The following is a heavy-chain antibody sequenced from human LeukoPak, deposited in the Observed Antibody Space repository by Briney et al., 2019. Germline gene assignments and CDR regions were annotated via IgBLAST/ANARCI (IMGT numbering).Heavy chain of an antibody. CDR1: GGSFSGYY. D-gene: IGHD5-24*01. J-gene: IGHJ4*02. Sequence: LSLTCAVYGGSFSGYYWSWIRQPPGKGLEWISFIISTSSTIHYADSVKGRFTISRDNAKNSLYLQMNSLRDEDTAMYYCAREAGMATPSFHFDYWGQGTLVTVSS. CDR2: IISTSSTI. CDR3: AREAGMATPSFHFDY. V-gene: IGHV3-11*04.